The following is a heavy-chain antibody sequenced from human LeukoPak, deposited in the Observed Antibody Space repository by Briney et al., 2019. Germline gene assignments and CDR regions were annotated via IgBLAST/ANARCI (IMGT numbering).Heavy chain of an antibody. J-gene: IGHJ2*01. Sequence: SVKVSCKASGGTFSSYAISWVRQAPGQGLEWMGRIIPILGIANYAQKFQGRVTITADKSTSTAYMELSSLRSEDTAVYYCARFAVENTSPGYFDLWGRGTLVTVSS. V-gene: IGHV1-69*04. CDR3: ARFAVENTSPGYFDL. CDR2: IIPILGIA. CDR1: GGTFSSYA. D-gene: IGHD2-2*01.